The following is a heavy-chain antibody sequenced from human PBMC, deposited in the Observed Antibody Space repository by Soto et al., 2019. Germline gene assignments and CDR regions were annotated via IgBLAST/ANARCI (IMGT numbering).Heavy chain of an antibody. CDR1: GGSISSRGYY. V-gene: IGHV4-39*01. Sequence: QLQLQESGPGLVKPSETLSLTCTVSGGSISSRGYYWGWIRQPPGKGLEWMGTIYYSGSTYYNPTLKSLVTISVETSKNQFSLKLSSVTAADTAVYYCATSNWFDPWGQGTLVTVSS. CDR2: IYYSGST. J-gene: IGHJ5*02. CDR3: ATSNWFDP.